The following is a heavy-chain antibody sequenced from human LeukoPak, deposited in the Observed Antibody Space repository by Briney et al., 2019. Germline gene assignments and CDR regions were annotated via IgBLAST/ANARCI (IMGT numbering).Heavy chain of an antibody. J-gene: IGHJ3*02. CDR2: IIPIFGTA. D-gene: IGHD2-2*01. V-gene: IGHV1-69*13. CDR3: AGGYCSSTSCYRIREDAFDI. Sequence: SVKVSCKASGGTFSSYAISWVRQAPGQGLEWMGGIIPIFGTANYAQKFQGRVTITADESTSTAYMELSSLRSEDTAEYYCAGGYCSSTSCYRIREDAFDIWGQGTMVTVSS. CDR1: GGTFSSYA.